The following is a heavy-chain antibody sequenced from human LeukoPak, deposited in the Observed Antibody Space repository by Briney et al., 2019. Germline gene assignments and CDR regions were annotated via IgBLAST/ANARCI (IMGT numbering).Heavy chain of an antibody. CDR2: IYNSETT. V-gene: IGHV4-59*01. J-gene: IGHJ6*02. CDR1: GDSTSSYY. D-gene: IGHD4-11*01. Sequence: SETLSLTCTVSGDSTSSYYWSWIRQPPGKGLEWIGYIYNSETTNYNPSLESGGTISKDTSKNQFSLMLTSVTAADTAVYYCARVVYSHYWPEGMDVWGQGTTVTVSS. CDR3: ARVVYSHYWPEGMDV.